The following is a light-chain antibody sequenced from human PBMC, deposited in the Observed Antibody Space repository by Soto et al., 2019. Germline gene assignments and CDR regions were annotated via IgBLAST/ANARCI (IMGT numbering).Light chain of an antibody. CDR1: QSVYSY. J-gene: IGKJ4*02. CDR2: DVS. Sequence: EVVLTQSPATLSLSPGERATLSCRASQSVYSYLAWYHQKPVHPPWLLISDVSNRATGIPARFSGSGYGTDFTLTINSLQPEYVAFYYCQHRNDLPFTFGGGTKVEIK. V-gene: IGKV3-11*01. CDR3: QHRNDLPFT.